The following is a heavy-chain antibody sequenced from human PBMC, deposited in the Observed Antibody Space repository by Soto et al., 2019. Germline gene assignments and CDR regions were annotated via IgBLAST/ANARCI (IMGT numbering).Heavy chain of an antibody. J-gene: IGHJ6*02. V-gene: IGHV1-8*01. CDR1: GYTFTSYD. Sequence: GASVKVSCKASGYTFTSYDINWVRQATGQGLEWMGWMNPNSGNTGYAQKFQGRVTMTRNTSISTGYMELSSLRSEDTAVYYCARDIVVVMTGYYYGMDVWGQGTTVTVSS. D-gene: IGHD3-22*01. CDR2: MNPNSGNT. CDR3: ARDIVVVMTGYYYGMDV.